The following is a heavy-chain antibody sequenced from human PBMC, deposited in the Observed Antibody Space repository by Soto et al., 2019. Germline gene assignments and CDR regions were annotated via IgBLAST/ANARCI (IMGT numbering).Heavy chain of an antibody. D-gene: IGHD3-10*01. CDR3: ARGLILWFGELSRRGGYYYYMDV. J-gene: IGHJ6*03. CDR2: INDSGNI. CDR1: GGSFSGYQ. V-gene: IGHV4-34*01. Sequence: QVQLQXXGAGLXXXXXXLSXTCAXYGGSFSGYQWTWIRQTPGKGLEWIGEINDSGNINYNPSLKSRVTILVDTAKKQISLKLSSVTAADTAVYYCARGLILWFGELSRRGGYYYYMDVWGKGTTVTVSS.